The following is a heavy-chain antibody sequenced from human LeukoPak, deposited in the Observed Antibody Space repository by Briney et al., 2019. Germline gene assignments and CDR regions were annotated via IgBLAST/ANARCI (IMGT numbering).Heavy chain of an antibody. V-gene: IGHV3-66*01. J-gene: IGHJ3*02. D-gene: IGHD3-10*01. CDR2: IYSGGST. Sequence: GGSLRLSCAASGFTVSSNYMSWVRQAPGKGLEWVSVIYSGGSTYYADSVKGRFTISRDNSKNTLYLQMNSLRAEDTAVYYCARDVTTMVREGDAFDIWGQGTMVTGSS. CDR1: GFTVSSNY. CDR3: ARDVTTMVREGDAFDI.